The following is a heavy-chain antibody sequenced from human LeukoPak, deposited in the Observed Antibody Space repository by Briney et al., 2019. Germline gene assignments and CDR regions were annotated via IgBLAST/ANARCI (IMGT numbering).Heavy chain of an antibody. J-gene: IGHJ4*02. Sequence: PSETLSLTCAVSGGSISSHYWSWIRQPPGKGLEWIGFIYYSGTTKYNPSLKSRVTISADTSKNQFSLKLSSVTAADTAVYYCARQADDSSSSLVYFDYWGLGTLVTVSS. D-gene: IGHD6-6*01. V-gene: IGHV4-59*08. CDR2: IYYSGTT. CDR1: GGSISSHY. CDR3: ARQADDSSSSLVYFDY.